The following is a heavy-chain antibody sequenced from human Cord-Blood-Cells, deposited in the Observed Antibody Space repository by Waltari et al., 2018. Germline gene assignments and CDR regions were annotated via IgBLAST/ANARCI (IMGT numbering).Heavy chain of an antibody. V-gene: IGHV4-59*11. CDR2: IYYSGST. CDR1: GGSISSHY. Sequence: QVQLQESGPGLVKPSETLSLTCTVSGGSISSHYWSWIRQPPGKGLEWIGYIYYSGSTNYNPPLKSRVTMSVDTSKNQFSLKLSSVTAADTAVYYCARGRNGQQLVPHFDYWGQGTLVTVSS. CDR3: ARGRNGQQLVPHFDY. J-gene: IGHJ4*02. D-gene: IGHD6-13*01.